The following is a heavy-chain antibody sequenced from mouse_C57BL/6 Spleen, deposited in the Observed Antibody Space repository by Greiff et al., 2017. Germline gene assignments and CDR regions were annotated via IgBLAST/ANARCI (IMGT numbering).Heavy chain of an antibody. Sequence: QVQLKESGPELVKPGASVKISCKASGYAFSSSWMNWVKQRPGKGLEWIGRIYPGDGDTNYNGTFKGKATLTADKSSSTAYMQLSSLTSEDSAVYFCARPDYDAFAYWGQGTLVTVSA. D-gene: IGHD2-4*01. J-gene: IGHJ3*01. V-gene: IGHV1-82*01. CDR2: IYPGDGDT. CDR3: ARPDYDAFAY. CDR1: GYAFSSSW.